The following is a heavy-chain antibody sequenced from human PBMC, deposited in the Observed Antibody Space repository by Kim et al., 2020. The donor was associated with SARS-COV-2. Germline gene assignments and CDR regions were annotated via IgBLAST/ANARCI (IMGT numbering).Heavy chain of an antibody. CDR3: AREGIAAAGPMYYYYGMDV. D-gene: IGHD6-13*01. CDR1: GGSFSGYY. V-gene: IGHV4-34*01. J-gene: IGHJ6*02. CDR2: INHSGST. Sequence: SETLSLTCAVYGGSFSGYYWSWIRQPPGKGLEWIGEINHSGSTNYNPSLKSRVTISVDTSKNQFSLKLSSVTAADTAVYYCAREGIAAAGPMYYYYGMDVWGQGTTVTVSS.